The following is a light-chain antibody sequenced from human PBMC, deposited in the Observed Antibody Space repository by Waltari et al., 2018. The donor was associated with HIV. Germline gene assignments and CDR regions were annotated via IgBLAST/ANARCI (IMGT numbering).Light chain of an antibody. CDR3: SSFASQGSPM. J-gene: IGLJ3*02. Sequence: QSPLHQPASVSASPGHSITISCTGVSHVVDFYNFFSWYQQHPGKAPQLIIYAVSSRPSGISSRFVGSKSGVTASLTISGLQAEDEAVYFCSSFASQGSPMFGGGTKLTV. V-gene: IGLV2-14*03. CDR2: AVS. CDR1: SHVVDFYNF.